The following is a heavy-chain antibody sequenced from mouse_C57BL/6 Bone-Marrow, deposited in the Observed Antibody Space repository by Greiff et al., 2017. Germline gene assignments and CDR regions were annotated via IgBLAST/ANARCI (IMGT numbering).Heavy chain of an antibody. V-gene: IGHV1-19*01. Sequence: EVQLQQSGPVLVKPGASVKMSCKASGYTFTDYYMNWVKQSHGKSLEWIGVINPYNGGTSYNQKFKGKATLTVDKSSSTAYMELNSLTSEDSAVYYCARATTGEVDYWGQGTTLTVSS. CDR2: INPYNGGT. D-gene: IGHD1-1*01. J-gene: IGHJ2*01. CDR1: GYTFTDYY. CDR3: ARATTGEVDY.